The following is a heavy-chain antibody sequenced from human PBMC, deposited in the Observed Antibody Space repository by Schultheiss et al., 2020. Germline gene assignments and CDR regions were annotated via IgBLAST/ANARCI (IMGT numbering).Heavy chain of an antibody. CDR1: GGSISSGGYY. CDR3: ARAGCSSSGCQEYFQH. Sequence: SETLSLTCTVSGGSISSGGYYWSWIRQHPGKGLEWIGYIYYSGSTNYNPSLKSRVTISVDTSKNQFSLKLSSVTAADTAMYYCARAGCSSSGCQEYFQHWGQGTLVTVSS. V-gene: IGHV4-61*08. J-gene: IGHJ1*01. D-gene: IGHD2-2*01. CDR2: IYYSGST.